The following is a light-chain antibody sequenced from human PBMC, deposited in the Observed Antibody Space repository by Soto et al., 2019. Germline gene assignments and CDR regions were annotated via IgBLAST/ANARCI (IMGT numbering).Light chain of an antibody. J-gene: IGKJ1*01. CDR1: QSVSSY. CDR3: HQYGSSPWT. Sequence: EIVLTQSPATLSLSPGERATLSCRASQSVSSYLAWYQQKPGQAPRLLIYDASNRATGIPDRFSGSGSGTDFTLTISRLEPEDFAVYYCHQYGSSPWTFGQGSKVEIK. V-gene: IGKV3-20*01. CDR2: DAS.